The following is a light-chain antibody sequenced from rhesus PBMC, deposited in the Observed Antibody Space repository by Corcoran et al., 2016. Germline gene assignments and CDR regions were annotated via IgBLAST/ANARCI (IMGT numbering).Light chain of an antibody. CDR3: QHGYGTPYS. Sequence: DIQMTQSPSSLSASVGDRVTITCQASQGISNKLAWYQQKPGKVPKLLNYKASTLQSGVPSRFSGSGSGTVFTLTISSLQPEDFATYYCQHGYGTPYSFGQGTKVEIK. CDR1: QGISNK. V-gene: IGKV1-25*01. J-gene: IGKJ2*01. CDR2: KAS.